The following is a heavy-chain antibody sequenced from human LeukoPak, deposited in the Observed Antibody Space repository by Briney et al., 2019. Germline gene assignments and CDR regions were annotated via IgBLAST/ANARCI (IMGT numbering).Heavy chain of an antibody. J-gene: IGHJ6*02. D-gene: IGHD1-26*01. CDR2: IWYDGSNK. CDR3: ARERSGSNSAYYYYYGMDV. CDR1: GFTFSSYG. Sequence: GGSLRLSCAASGFTFSSYGMHWVRQAPGKGLEWVAVIWYDGSNKYYADSVKGRFTISRDNSKNTLYLQMNSLRAEDTAVYYCARERSGSNSAYYYYYGMDVWGQGTTVTVSS. V-gene: IGHV3-33*01.